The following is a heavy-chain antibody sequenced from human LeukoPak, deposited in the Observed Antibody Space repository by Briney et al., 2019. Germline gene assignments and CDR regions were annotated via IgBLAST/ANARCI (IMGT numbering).Heavy chain of an antibody. Sequence: PGGSLRLSCAASGFTVSSNYMSWVRQAPGKGLEWVSGISGSGGSTYYADSVKGRFTISRDNSKNTLYLQMNSLRAEDTAVYYCAKSRGSGLFDYWGQGTLITVAS. CDR2: ISGSGGST. CDR3: AKSRGSGLFDY. D-gene: IGHD3-10*01. V-gene: IGHV3-23*01. CDR1: GFTVSSNY. J-gene: IGHJ4*02.